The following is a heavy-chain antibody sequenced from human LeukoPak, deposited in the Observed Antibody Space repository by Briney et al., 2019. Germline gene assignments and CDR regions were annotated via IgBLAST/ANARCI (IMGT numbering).Heavy chain of an antibody. CDR2: INYSGST. CDR3: AGEMDAHPRIVV. Sequence: TLSLTCAVSGGSISSGGYRWTWIRQYPGKGLEWIGYINYSGSTYYNPSLKSRVIISVDTSKNQFSLNLNSVTAAGTAVYYCAGEMDAHPRIVVWGQGTLVTVSS. D-gene: IGHD2-21*01. CDR1: GGSISSGGYR. V-gene: IGHV4-31*11. J-gene: IGHJ1*01.